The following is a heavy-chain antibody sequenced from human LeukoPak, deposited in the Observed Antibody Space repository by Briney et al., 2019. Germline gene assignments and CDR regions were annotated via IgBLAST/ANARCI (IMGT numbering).Heavy chain of an antibody. CDR3: ARVRVVVVIAIQPRHFDY. CDR1: GFTFSSYW. CDR2: INHSGST. D-gene: IGHD2-21*01. V-gene: IGHV4-34*01. J-gene: IGHJ4*02. Sequence: GSLRLSCAASGFTFSSYWMSWIRQPPGKGLEWIGEINHSGSTNYNPSLKSRVTRSVDTSKNQFSLKLSSVTAADTAVYYCARVRVVVVIAIQPRHFDYWGQGTLVTVSS.